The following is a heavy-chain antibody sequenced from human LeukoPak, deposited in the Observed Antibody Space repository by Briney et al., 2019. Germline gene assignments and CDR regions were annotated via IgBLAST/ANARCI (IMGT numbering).Heavy chain of an antibody. CDR3: ARKYCSSTSCPHKYYFDY. V-gene: IGHV3-7*01. D-gene: IGHD2-2*01. CDR1: GFTFRSNW. J-gene: IGHJ4*02. Sequence: PVGSLRLSCVASGFTFRSNWMSWVRQAPGKGLEWVANIKQDGSEKYYVDSVKGRFTISRDNAKNSLYLQMNSLRAEDTAVYYCARKYCSSTSCPHKYYFDYWGQGILVTVSS. CDR2: IKQDGSEK.